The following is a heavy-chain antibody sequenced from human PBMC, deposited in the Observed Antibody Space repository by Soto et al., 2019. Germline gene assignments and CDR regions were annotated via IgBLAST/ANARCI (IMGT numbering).Heavy chain of an antibody. CDR1: GYTFTSYA. Sequence: ASVKVCCKASGYTFTSYAMHWVRQAPGQRLEWMGWINAGNGNTKYSQKFQGRVTITRDTSASTAYMELSSLRSEDTAVYYCALLEWELVSGYYYYGMDVWGQGTTVTVSS. V-gene: IGHV1-3*01. CDR3: ALLEWELVSGYYYYGMDV. J-gene: IGHJ6*02. CDR2: INAGNGNT. D-gene: IGHD1-26*01.